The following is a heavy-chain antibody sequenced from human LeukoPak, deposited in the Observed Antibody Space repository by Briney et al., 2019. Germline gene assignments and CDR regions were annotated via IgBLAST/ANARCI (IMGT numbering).Heavy chain of an antibody. CDR2: IKPDSGAT. CDR1: GYTFTVHY. D-gene: IGHD4/OR15-4a*01. J-gene: IGHJ4*02. Sequence: RASVKVSCKASGYTFTVHYLHWLRQAPGQGLEWMGWIKPDSGATNFAQNFQGRVTMTSDTSINTAYMELSSLTSDDTAMYYCARDHDYGPDYWGQGTLVTVSA. V-gene: IGHV1-2*02. CDR3: ARDHDYGPDY.